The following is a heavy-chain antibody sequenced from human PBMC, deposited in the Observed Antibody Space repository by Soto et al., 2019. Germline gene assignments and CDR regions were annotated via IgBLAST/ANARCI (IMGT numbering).Heavy chain of an antibody. J-gene: IGHJ5*02. V-gene: IGHV3-23*01. CDR1: GFTFSDYA. CDR3: ANTFLSGSGNYRGWFDP. CDR2: LSHSGAST. D-gene: IGHD3-10*01. Sequence: PGGSLRLSCAASGFTFSDYAMTWVRQAPGKGLEWVSTLSHSGASTYYADSVKGRFTISRDNSKNTLYLQMNSLRAEDTAVYYCANTFLSGSGNYRGWFDPWGQGILVTVSS.